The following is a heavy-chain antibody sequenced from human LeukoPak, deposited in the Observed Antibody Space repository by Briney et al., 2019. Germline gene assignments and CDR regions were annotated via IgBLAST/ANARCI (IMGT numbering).Heavy chain of an antibody. CDR3: ARVPISTTARGYFDY. Sequence: SQTLSLTCTVSGGSISSGGYYWSWIRQHPGKGLEWIGYIYYSGSTTYNPSLKSRVTISVDTPKNKFSLKLSSVTAADTAVYYCARVPISTTARGYFDYWGQGTLVTVSS. CDR2: IYYSGST. V-gene: IGHV4-31*03. J-gene: IGHJ4*02. CDR1: GGSISSGGYY. D-gene: IGHD4-17*01.